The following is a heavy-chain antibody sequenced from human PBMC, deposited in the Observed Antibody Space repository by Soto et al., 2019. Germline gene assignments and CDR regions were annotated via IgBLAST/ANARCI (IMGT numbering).Heavy chain of an antibody. CDR3: ARDHKVLRFLEWSPGGMDV. J-gene: IGHJ6*02. D-gene: IGHD3-3*01. V-gene: IGHV3-33*01. CDR2: IWYDGSNK. CDR1: GFTFSSYG. Sequence: GGSLRLSCAASGFTFSSYGMHWVRQAPGKGLEWVAVIWYDGSNKYYADSVKGRFTISRDNSKNTLYLQMNSLRAEDTAVYYCARDHKVLRFLEWSPGGMDVWGQGTTVTVSS.